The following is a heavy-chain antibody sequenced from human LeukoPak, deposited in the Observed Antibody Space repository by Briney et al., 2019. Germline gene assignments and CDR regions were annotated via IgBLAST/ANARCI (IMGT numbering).Heavy chain of an antibody. Sequence: SETLSLTCTVSGGSINSYYWSWIRQPPGKGLEWIGYIYYSGSTNYNPSLKSRVTISVDTSKNQFSLRLSSVTAADTAVYYCAKDFGGAGSYHCPFDYWGQGTLVTVSS. CDR2: IYYSGST. D-gene: IGHD3-10*01. J-gene: IGHJ4*02. V-gene: IGHV4-59*01. CDR1: GGSINSYY. CDR3: AKDFGGAGSYHCPFDY.